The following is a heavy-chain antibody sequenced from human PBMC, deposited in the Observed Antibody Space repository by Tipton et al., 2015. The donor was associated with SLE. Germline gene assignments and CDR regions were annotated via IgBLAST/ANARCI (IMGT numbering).Heavy chain of an antibody. V-gene: IGHV4-39*07. D-gene: IGHD2-8*01. CDR3: ARRYCTASSCPDTFDI. J-gene: IGHJ3*02. CDR2: ITYGGST. Sequence: LRLSCTVSGASIISSGSYWGWVRQSPGRGLEWIATITYGGSTFCNPSLKSRVTMSVETSKNQFSLKVHSVTAADTAVYYCARRYCTASSCPDTFDIWGQRTMATVSS. CDR1: GASIISSGSY.